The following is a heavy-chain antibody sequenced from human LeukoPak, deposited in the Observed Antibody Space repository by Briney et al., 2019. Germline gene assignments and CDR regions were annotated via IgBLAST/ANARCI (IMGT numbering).Heavy chain of an antibody. D-gene: IGHD3-3*01. V-gene: IGHV1-2*02. CDR1: GYTFTGYY. CDR2: INPNSGDT. CDR3: ASSTYYDFWSGYLPPHWFDP. Sequence: GASVKVSCKASGYTFTGYYMHWVRQAPGQGLEWMGWINPNSGDTNYAQKCQARVTMTRDTSISTAYMELSRLRSDDTAVYYCASSTYYDFWSGYLPPHWFDPWGQGTLVTVSS. J-gene: IGHJ5*02.